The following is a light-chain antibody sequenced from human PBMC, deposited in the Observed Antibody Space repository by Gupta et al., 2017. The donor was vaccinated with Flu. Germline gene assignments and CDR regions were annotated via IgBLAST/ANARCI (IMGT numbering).Light chain of an antibody. CDR3: QQYNNWPLLT. CDR2: GAS. Sequence: EILMTQSPATMSVSPGERATLSCRASQSVSSNLAWYQQKPGQTPRLLIYGASTRATGIPVRFSGSGSGTEFTLTISSLQSEDFAVYYCQQYNNWPLLTFGGGTKVEIK. J-gene: IGKJ4*01. V-gene: IGKV3-15*01. CDR1: QSVSSN.